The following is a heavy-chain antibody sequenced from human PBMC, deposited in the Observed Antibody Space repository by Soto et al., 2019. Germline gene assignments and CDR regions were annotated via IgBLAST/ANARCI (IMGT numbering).Heavy chain of an antibody. Sequence: GGSLRLSCAASGFTFDDYAMHWVRQAPGKGLEWVSGISWNSGSIGYADSVKGRFTISRDNAKNSLYLQMNSLRAEDTALYYCAKPVTTTDAFDIWGQGTMVTVSS. D-gene: IGHD4-17*01. CDR3: AKPVTTTDAFDI. CDR1: GFTFDDYA. V-gene: IGHV3-9*01. CDR2: ISWNSGSI. J-gene: IGHJ3*02.